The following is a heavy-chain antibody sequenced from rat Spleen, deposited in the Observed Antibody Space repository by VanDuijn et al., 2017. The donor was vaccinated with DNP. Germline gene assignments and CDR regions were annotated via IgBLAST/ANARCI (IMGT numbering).Heavy chain of an antibody. Sequence: EVQLVETGGGLVQPGRSLKLSCVASGFTFSSYWMFWVRQAPKKGLEWVATISYDGSNTNYRDSVKGRFTISRDNAKRTLYLQMDSLRSEDTATYYCARPDYWGQGVMVTVSS. CDR3: ARPDY. CDR2: ISYDGSNT. V-gene: IGHV5-7*01. CDR1: GFTFSSYW. J-gene: IGHJ2*01.